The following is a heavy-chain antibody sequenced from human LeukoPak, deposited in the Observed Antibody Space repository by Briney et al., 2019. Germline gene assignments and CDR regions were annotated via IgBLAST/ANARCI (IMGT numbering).Heavy chain of an antibody. J-gene: IGHJ3*02. CDR3: ARDSPVTMKTFDI. CDR2: INPSGLDK. CDR1: GYTFTHYY. D-gene: IGHD3-22*01. Sequence: ASVKVSCKASGYTFTHYYIDWVRQAPGQGLEWVGVINPSGLDKRYAQKFQGRVTMTRDTSTSTVYMELSSLRSEDTAVYYCARDSPVTMKTFDIWGQGTMVTVSS. V-gene: IGHV1-46*01.